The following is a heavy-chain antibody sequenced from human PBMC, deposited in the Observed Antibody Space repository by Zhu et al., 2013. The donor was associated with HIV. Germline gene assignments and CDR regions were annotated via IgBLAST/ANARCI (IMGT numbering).Heavy chain of an antibody. D-gene: IGHD4-4*01. CDR3: ARVTTDTLDRLLNYYYGMDV. CDR2: IIPILGIA. Sequence: QVQLVQSGAEVKKPGSSVKVSCKASGGTFSSYTISWVRQAPGQGLEWMGRIIPILGIANYAQKFQGRVTITADKSTSTAYMELSSLRSEDTAVYYCARVTTDTLDRLLNYYYGMDVWGQGTTVTVSS. J-gene: IGHJ6*02. CDR1: GGTFSSYT. V-gene: IGHV1-69*02.